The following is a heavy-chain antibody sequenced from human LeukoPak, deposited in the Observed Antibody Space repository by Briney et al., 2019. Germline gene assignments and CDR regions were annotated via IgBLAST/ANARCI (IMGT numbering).Heavy chain of an antibody. V-gene: IGHV3-43D*03. CDR3: AKALFGSGSYCFDY. CDR2: IRSDGSTT. J-gene: IGHJ4*02. D-gene: IGHD3-10*01. Sequence: GGSLRLSCEASGFTFNDYAMHWVRQAPGKGPEWVSLIRSDGSTTHYADSVKGRFTISRDNSKNSLYLQMNSLRVEDTALYYCAKALFGSGSYCFDYWGQGALVTVSS. CDR1: GFTFNDYA.